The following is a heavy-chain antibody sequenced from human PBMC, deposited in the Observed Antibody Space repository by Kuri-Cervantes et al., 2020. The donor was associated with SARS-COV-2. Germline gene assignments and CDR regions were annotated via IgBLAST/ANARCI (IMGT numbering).Heavy chain of an antibody. J-gene: IGHJ2*01. CDR2: ISSSGSTI. V-gene: IGHV3-11*01. CDR1: GFTFSDYY. D-gene: IGHD4-17*01. CDR3: AKGDYVQNWYFDL. Sequence: GEALKISWAASGFTFSDYYMSWIRQAPGKGLEWVSYISSSGSTIYYADSVKGRFTISRDNAKNSLYLQMNSLRAEDTAVYYCAKGDYVQNWYFDLWGRGTLVTVSS.